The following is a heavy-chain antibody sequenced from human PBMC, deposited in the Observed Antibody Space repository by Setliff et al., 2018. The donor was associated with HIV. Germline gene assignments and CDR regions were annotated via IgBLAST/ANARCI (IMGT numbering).Heavy chain of an antibody. CDR3: AKTVFGGWDYYYMDV. Sequence: PGGSLRLSCAASGFDFNNYAMHWVRQTPGKGLAWVAVISFDGRDKYHADSVKGRFTISRDNSKSTLYLQMTSLRLEDTAVYYCAKTVFGGWDYYYMDVWGKGTTVTVSS. CDR1: GFDFNNYA. D-gene: IGHD3-10*01. V-gene: IGHV3-30-3*02. J-gene: IGHJ6*03. CDR2: ISFDGRDK.